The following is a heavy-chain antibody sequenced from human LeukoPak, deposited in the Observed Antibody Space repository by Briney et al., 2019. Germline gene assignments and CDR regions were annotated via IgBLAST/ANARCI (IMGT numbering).Heavy chain of an antibody. CDR2: IYYSGST. D-gene: IGHD3-22*01. J-gene: IGHJ3*02. V-gene: IGHV4-39*07. CDR1: GGSISSSSYY. CDR3: ARDAPPPSYYYDSSGFLYAFDI. Sequence: SETLSLTCTVSGGSISSSSYYWGWIRQPPGKGLEWIGSIYYSGSTYYNPSLKSRVTISVDTSKNQSSLKLSSVTAADTAVYYCARDAPPPSYYYDSSGFLYAFDIWGQGTMVTVSS.